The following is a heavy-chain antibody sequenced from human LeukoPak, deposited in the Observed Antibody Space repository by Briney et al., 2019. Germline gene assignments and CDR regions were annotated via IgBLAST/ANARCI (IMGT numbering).Heavy chain of an antibody. D-gene: IGHD2-15*01. V-gene: IGHV4-39*07. CDR1: GGSISSSSYY. J-gene: IGHJ1*01. Sequence: SETLSLTCTVSGGSISSSSYYRGWIRQPPGKGLEWIGSIYYSGSTYYNPSLKSRVTISVDTSKNQFSLKLSSVTAADTAVYYCARDEKYCSGGSCYLEYFQHWGQGTLVTVSS. CDR2: IYYSGST. CDR3: ARDEKYCSGGSCYLEYFQH.